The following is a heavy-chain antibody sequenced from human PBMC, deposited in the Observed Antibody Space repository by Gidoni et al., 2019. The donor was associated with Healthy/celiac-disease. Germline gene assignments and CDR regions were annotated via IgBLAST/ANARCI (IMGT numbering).Heavy chain of an antibody. CDR1: GGSISSGGYY. V-gene: IGHV4-31*03. CDR2: IYYSGST. D-gene: IGHD3-22*01. J-gene: IGHJ5*02. Sequence: QVQLQDSGPGLAKPSHTLSLTCTVSGGSISSGGYYWSWIRHDPGKGLEWIGYIYYSGSTYYNPSLKSRVTISVDTSKNQFSLKLSSVTAADTAVYYCARGSTYYYDSSGYYFRFDPWGQGTLVTVSS. CDR3: ARGSTYYYDSSGYYFRFDP.